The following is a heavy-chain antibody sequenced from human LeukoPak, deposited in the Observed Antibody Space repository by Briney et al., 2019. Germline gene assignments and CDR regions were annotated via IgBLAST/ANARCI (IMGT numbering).Heavy chain of an antibody. CDR2: IYYSESS. D-gene: IGHD3-9*01. CDR3: ARSGHQSYYDILIGYTVKWFDP. CDR1: GGSISSYN. Sequence: SETLSLTCTVSGGSISSYNWSWLRQPPGKGLEWIGNIYYSESSNYNPSLKSRVTTSVDTSKNQFSLMLSSVTAADTAVYYCARSGHQSYYDILIGYTVKWFDPWGQGTLVTVSS. V-gene: IGHV4-59*01. J-gene: IGHJ5*02.